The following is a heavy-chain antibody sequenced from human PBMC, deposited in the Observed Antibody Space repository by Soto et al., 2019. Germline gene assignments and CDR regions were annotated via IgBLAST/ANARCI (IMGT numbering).Heavy chain of an antibody. J-gene: IGHJ4*02. CDR2: MNSDGTSI. CDR1: GFIFSNNW. D-gene: IGHD4-17*01. Sequence: EVQLVESGGGLVQPGGSLRLSCAASGFIFSNNWMYWVRQAPGKGLVWVSRMNSDGTSITYADSAKGRFTISRDNAKNTLYLQMNSLRVEDTAVYYCATSTVHNYWGQGTLVTVSS. V-gene: IGHV3-74*01. CDR3: ATSTVHNY.